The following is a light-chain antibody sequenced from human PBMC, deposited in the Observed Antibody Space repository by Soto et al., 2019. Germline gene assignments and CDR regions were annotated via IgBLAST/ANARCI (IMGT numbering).Light chain of an antibody. V-gene: IGKV1-39*01. J-gene: IGKJ1*01. CDR1: QSISSY. CDR3: PQSYSTPPWT. CDR2: AAS. Sequence: DIQMTQSPSSLSASVGDRVTITCRASQSISSYLNWYQQKPGKAPKLLIYAASSLQSGVPSRFSGSGSGTDFTLTISSLQPEDFATYYWPQSYSTPPWTFGQGTKVEIK.